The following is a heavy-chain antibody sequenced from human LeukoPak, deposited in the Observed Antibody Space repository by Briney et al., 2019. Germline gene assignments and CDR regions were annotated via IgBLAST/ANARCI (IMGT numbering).Heavy chain of an antibody. CDR3: ARDYVWGSYRYKTLDY. CDR2: IWYDGSNK. Sequence: GGSLRLSCAASGFTFSSYGMHWVRQAPGKGLEWVAVIWYDGSNKYYADSVKGRFTISRDNSKNTLYLQMNSLRAEDTAVYYCARDYVWGSYRYKTLDYWGQGTLVTVSS. D-gene: IGHD3-16*02. CDR1: GFTFSSYG. V-gene: IGHV3-30*19. J-gene: IGHJ4*02.